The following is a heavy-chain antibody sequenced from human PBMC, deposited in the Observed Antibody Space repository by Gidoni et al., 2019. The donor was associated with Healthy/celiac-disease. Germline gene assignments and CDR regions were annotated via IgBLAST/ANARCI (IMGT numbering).Heavy chain of an antibody. V-gene: IGHV3-74*01. CDR3: AREGSGWYGVDY. CDR2: INADGSIT. Sequence: EVQLVESGGGLVQPGGSLRLSCAASGFSFSSYWMHWVRQAPGKGLVWVSHINADGSITSYADSVKGRFSISRDNAKNALYLQVNSLRAEDTAVYYCAREGSGWYGVDYWGQGTLVTVSS. J-gene: IGHJ4*02. CDR1: GFSFSSYW. D-gene: IGHD6-19*01.